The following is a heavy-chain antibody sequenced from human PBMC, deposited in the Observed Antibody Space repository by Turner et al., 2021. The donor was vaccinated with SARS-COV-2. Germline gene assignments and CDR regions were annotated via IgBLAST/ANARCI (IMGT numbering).Heavy chain of an antibody. CDR1: GASISSYY. Sequence: QVLLQASGPGLVKPSEPLSLTCTVSGASISSYYWAWIRQPPGKRLEWIGYIYYRESTNYNPALKSRVTISVDTSKNQFSLKLTSVTAADTAVYFCARELTNNWFDPWGQGTLVTVSS. CDR2: IYYREST. J-gene: IGHJ5*02. CDR3: ARELTNNWFDP. D-gene: IGHD3-10*01. V-gene: IGHV4-59*01.